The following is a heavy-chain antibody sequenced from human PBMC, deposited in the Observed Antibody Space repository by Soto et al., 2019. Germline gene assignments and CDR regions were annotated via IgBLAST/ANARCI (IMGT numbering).Heavy chain of an antibody. V-gene: IGHV1-69*01. Sequence: QVQLVQSGAEVKKPGSSVKVSCKASGGTFSSYAISWVRQAPGQGLEWMGGIIPIFGTANYAQKFQGRVTITADESTSTAYMELSSLRSEDTAVYYCAREIYYGSGSYYRSPFDYWGQGTLVTVS. J-gene: IGHJ4*02. D-gene: IGHD3-10*01. CDR3: AREIYYGSGSYYRSPFDY. CDR2: IIPIFGTA. CDR1: GGTFSSYA.